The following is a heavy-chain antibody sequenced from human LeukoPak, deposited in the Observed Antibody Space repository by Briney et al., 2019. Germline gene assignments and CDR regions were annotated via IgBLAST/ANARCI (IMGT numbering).Heavy chain of an antibody. D-gene: IGHD6-19*01. Sequence: PGGSLRLSCAASGFTFSDYNMNWVRQAPGKGLEWVSYITDSGNTIHYADSVKGRFTISRDNAKNSLYLQMNSLRAEDTAVYYCARSIGLTGVAVDVWGQGTTVTVSS. CDR2: ITDSGNTI. V-gene: IGHV3-11*01. CDR1: GFTFSDYN. CDR3: ARSIGLTGVAVDV. J-gene: IGHJ6*02.